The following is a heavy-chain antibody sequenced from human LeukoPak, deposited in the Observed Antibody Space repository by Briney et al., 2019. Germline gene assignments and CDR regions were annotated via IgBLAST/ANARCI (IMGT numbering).Heavy chain of an antibody. V-gene: IGHV3-43*02. CDR3: ARNGVLRYFDWLKGWFDP. CDR2: ISGDGGST. D-gene: IGHD3-9*01. J-gene: IGHJ5*02. Sequence: GGSLRLSCAASGFTFDDYAMHWVRQAPGKGLNWVSLISGDGGSTYYADSVKGRFTISRDNSKNSLYLQMNSLRTEDTALYYCARNGVLRYFDWLKGWFDPWGQGTLVTVSS. CDR1: GFTFDDYA.